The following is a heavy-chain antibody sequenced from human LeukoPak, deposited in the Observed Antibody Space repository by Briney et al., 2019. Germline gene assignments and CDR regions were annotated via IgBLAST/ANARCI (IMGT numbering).Heavy chain of an antibody. V-gene: IGHV3-23*01. CDR1: GFTFSSYA. D-gene: IGHD6-13*01. J-gene: IGHJ4*02. CDR2: ISGSGGST. Sequence: PGGSLRLSCAASGFTFSSYAMSWVRQAPGKGLEWVSAISGSGGSTYYADSVKGRFTISRDNSKNTLYLQMNCLRAEDTAVYYCAKAPSSSSWEIDFDYWGQGTLVTVSS. CDR3: AKAPSSSSWEIDFDY.